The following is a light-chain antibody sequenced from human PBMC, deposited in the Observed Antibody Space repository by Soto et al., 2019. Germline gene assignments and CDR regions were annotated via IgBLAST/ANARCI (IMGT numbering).Light chain of an antibody. CDR3: CSYAGSYTLI. CDR1: STNVGSYNF. CDR2: DVS. J-gene: IGLJ2*01. V-gene: IGLV2-11*01. Sequence: QSALTQPRSVSGSPGQSVTISCTGTSTNVGSYNFVSWYQQHPGKAPKFVIYDVSRRPSGAPDRFSGSRSGNTASLTISGLQAEDEDDYYCCSYAGSYTLIFGGGTQLTVL.